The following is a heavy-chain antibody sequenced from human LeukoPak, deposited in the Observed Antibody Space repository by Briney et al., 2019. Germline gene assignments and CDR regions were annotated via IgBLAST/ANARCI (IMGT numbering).Heavy chain of an antibody. Sequence: ASVKVSCKVSGYTLTELSMYWVRQAPGQGLEWMGIIDPSGGSTSYAQKFQGRVTMTRDTTTSTVYMELSGLKSEDTAVYFCARDKSGTTQGDFDYWGQGTLLTVSS. CDR1: GYTLTELS. CDR3: ARDKSGTTQGDFDY. CDR2: IDPSGGST. J-gene: IGHJ4*02. V-gene: IGHV1-46*01. D-gene: IGHD1-1*01.